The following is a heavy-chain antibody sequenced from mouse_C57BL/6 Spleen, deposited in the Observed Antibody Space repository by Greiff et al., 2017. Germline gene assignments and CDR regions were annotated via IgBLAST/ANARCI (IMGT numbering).Heavy chain of an antibody. Sequence: EVMLVESEGGLVQPGSSMKLSCTASGFTFSDYYMAWVRQVPEKGLEWVANINYDGSSTYYLDSLKSRFIISRDNAKNILYLQMSSLKSEDTATYYCARDGTVVPFDYWGQGTTLTVSS. V-gene: IGHV5-16*01. CDR1: GFTFSDYY. CDR3: ARDGTVVPFDY. J-gene: IGHJ2*01. D-gene: IGHD1-1*01. CDR2: INYDGSST.